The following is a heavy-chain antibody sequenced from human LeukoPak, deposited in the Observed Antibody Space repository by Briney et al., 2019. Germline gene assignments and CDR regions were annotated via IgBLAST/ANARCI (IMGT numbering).Heavy chain of an antibody. Sequence: ASVKVSCKASGGTFSSYAISWVRQAPGQGLEWMGGIIPIFGTANYAQKFQGRVTITADESTSTAYMELSSLRSEDTAVYYCAMARYCSGGSCYSNLYYYYYGMDVWGQGTTVTVSS. CDR2: IIPIFGTA. V-gene: IGHV1-69*13. J-gene: IGHJ6*02. D-gene: IGHD2-15*01. CDR1: GGTFSSYA. CDR3: AMARYCSGGSCYSNLYYYYYGMDV.